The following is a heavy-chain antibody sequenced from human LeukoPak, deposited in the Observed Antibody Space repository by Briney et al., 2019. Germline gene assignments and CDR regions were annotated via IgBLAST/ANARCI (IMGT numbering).Heavy chain of an antibody. CDR1: GFTFSNYW. V-gene: IGHV3-7*01. J-gene: IGHJ6*03. CDR3: ARAPEYYYMDV. Sequence: TGGSLRLSCAASGFTFSNYWMTWVRRAPGKGLEWVANIRRDGSETHYVDSVMGRFTISRDNAKNSLYLQMNSLRAEDTAVYYCARAPEYYYMDVWGKGTTVTVSS. CDR2: IRRDGSET.